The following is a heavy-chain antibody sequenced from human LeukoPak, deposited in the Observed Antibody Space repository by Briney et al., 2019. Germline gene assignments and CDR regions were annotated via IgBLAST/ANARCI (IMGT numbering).Heavy chain of an antibody. CDR1: GFNFRSYW. J-gene: IGHJ6*02. V-gene: IGHV3-74*01. Sequence: GGSLRLSCAASGFNFRSYWMHWVRQAPGKGLEWVSRMDPDGRTIDYADSVKGRFTISRDNSKNTLYLQMNSLRAEDTAVYYCAKDQGVVVHGKYHYYGMDVWGQGITVTVSS. CDR2: MDPDGRTI. D-gene: IGHD2-2*01. CDR3: AKDQGVVVHGKYHYYGMDV.